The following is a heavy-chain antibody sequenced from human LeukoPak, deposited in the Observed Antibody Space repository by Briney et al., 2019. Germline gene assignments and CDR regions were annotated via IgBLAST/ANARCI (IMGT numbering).Heavy chain of an antibody. CDR3: AKAGIGGSSLYYFDY. CDR1: GFTFSSYA. J-gene: IGHJ4*02. Sequence: GGSPRLSCAASGFTFSSYAMYWVRQAPGKGLEWVSAIGGSGGSTYYADSVKGRFTISRDNSKNTLYLQMNSLRAEDTAVYYCAKAGIGGSSLYYFDYWGQGTLVTVSS. CDR2: IGGSGGST. D-gene: IGHD6-6*01. V-gene: IGHV3-23*01.